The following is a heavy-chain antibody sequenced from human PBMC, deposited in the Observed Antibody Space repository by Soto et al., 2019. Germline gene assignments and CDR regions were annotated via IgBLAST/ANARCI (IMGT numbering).Heavy chain of an antibody. V-gene: IGHV1-46*01. D-gene: IGHD2-8*01. CDR1: AYTFTSYY. CDR3: AREKGDCTNGVCYYYYYGMDV. CDR2: INPRGGRT. Sequence: ASVKVSCKASAYTFTSYYMHWVRQAPGQGLEWMGIINPRGGRTSYAQKFQGRVTMTRDTSTSTVYMELSSLRSEDTAVYYCAREKGDCTNGVCYYYYYGMDVWGQGTTVTVS. J-gene: IGHJ6*02.